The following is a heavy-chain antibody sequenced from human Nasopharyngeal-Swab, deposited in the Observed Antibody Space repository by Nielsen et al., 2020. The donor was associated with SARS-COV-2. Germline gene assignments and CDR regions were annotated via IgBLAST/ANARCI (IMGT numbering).Heavy chain of an antibody. CDR3: ARGSRFTIFGVVPDYYYGMDV. Sequence: LSCTVSGGSISSYYWSWIRQPAGKGLEWIGRIYTSGSTNYSPSLKSRVTMSVDTSKNQFSLKLSSVTAADTAVYYCARGSRFTIFGVVPDYYYGMDVWGQGTTVTVSS. D-gene: IGHD3-3*01. CDR2: IYTSGST. V-gene: IGHV4-4*07. J-gene: IGHJ6*02. CDR1: GGSISSYY.